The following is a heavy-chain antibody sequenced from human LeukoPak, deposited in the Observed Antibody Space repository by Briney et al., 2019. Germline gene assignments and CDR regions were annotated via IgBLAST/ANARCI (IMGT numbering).Heavy chain of an antibody. V-gene: IGHV3-74*01. D-gene: IGHD6-19*01. CDR3: ARDQGSGCPQH. Sequence: QPGGSLRLSCAASGFTFSNYWMHWVRQAPGKGLFWVSRINGDGSSTNYADSVKGRFTISRDNSKNTLYLQMNSLRAEDTAVYYCARDQGSGCPQHWGQGTLVTVSS. CDR2: INGDGSST. CDR1: GFTFSNYW. J-gene: IGHJ1*01.